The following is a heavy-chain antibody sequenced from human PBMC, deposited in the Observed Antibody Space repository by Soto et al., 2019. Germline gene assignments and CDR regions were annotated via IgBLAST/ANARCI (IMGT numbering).Heavy chain of an antibody. CDR2: IIPIFGTA. CDR3: ARDPSPYYYDSSGYPDY. J-gene: IGHJ4*02. D-gene: IGHD3-22*01. CDR1: GGTFSSYA. V-gene: IGHV1-69*06. Sequence: QVQLVQSGAEVKKPGSSVKVSCKASGGTFSSYAISWVRQAPGQGLEWMGGIIPIFGTANYAQKLQGRVTITADKSTSTAYMELSSLRSEDTAVYYCARDPSPYYYDSSGYPDYWGQGTLVTVSS.